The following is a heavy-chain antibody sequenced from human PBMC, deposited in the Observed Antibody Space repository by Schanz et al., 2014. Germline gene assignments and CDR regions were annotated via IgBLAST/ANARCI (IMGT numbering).Heavy chain of an antibody. CDR1: GFSFSSYA. CDR3: AREGVDTIGGYYDN. D-gene: IGHD3-16*01. Sequence: EVQLLESGGGLVEPGGSLRLSCAASGFSFSSYAMGWVRQARGKGLEWVSAMNERHSTIYYADSVRGRFTISRDNAENTLFLQMNSLRAEDTAVYYCAREGVDTIGGYYDNWGQGTLVIVSS. J-gene: IGHJ4*02. CDR2: MNERHSTI. V-gene: IGHV3-23*01.